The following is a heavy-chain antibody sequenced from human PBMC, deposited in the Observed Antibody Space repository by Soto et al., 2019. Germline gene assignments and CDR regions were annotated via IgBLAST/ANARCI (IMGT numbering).Heavy chain of an antibody. V-gene: IGHV1-8*01. CDR3: ARIWELYSDPDY. J-gene: IGHJ4*02. Sequence: ASVKVSCKASGYTFTSYDINWVRQATGQGLEWMGWMNPNSGNTGYAQKFQGRVTMTRNTSISTAYMELSSLRSEDTAVYYCARIWELYSDPDYWGQGTLVTVSS. CDR2: MNPNSGNT. CDR1: GYTFTSYD. D-gene: IGHD4-4*01.